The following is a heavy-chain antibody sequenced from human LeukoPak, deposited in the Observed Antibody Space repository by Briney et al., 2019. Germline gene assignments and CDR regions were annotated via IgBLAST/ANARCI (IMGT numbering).Heavy chain of an antibody. D-gene: IGHD2-15*01. CDR1: GGSISTYY. CDR2: YSGNT. Sequence: SETLSLTCTVSGGSISTYYWSWIWQPPGKGLEWIGYYSGNTNYNPSLKSRVTISVDTSKNQFSLKLSSVTAAATALYYCARHYCSGGSCYLGFDYWGQGTLVTVSS. CDR3: ARHYCSGGSCYLGFDY. J-gene: IGHJ4*02. V-gene: IGHV4-59*01.